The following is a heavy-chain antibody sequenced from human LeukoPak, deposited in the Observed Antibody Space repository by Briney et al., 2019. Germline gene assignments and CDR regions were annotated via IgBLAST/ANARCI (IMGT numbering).Heavy chain of an antibody. V-gene: IGHV4-4*02. CDR1: GGSISSSNW. CDR2: IYQSGST. Sequence: SGTLSLTCAVSGGSISSSNWWSWVRQPPGKGLEWIGVIYQSGSTNYNPSLKSRLTISVDKSKNQFSLKLSSVTAADTAVYYCARGVPNYYGSGSYYNPAHYFDYWGQGTLVTVSS. J-gene: IGHJ4*02. D-gene: IGHD3-10*01. CDR3: ARGVPNYYGSGSYYNPAHYFDY.